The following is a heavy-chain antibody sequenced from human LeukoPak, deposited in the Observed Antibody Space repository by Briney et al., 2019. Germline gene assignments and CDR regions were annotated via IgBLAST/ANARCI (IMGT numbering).Heavy chain of an antibody. D-gene: IGHD1-26*01. CDR1: GFSFEDYT. V-gene: IGHV3-15*01. CDR2: IKSRADGETT. CDR3: TTEYEGSGSTFDI. J-gene: IGHJ3*02. Sequence: GGSLRLSCAASGFSFEDYTMHWVRQAPGKGLEWVGRIKSRADGETTDYAAPVKGRFTISRDNSKNTLQMNSLKIEDTAVYYCTTEYEGSGSTFDIWGHGTMVTVSS.